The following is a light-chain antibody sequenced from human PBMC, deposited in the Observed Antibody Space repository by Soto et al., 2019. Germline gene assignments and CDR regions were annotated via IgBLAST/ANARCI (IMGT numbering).Light chain of an antibody. CDR1: QPITNGY. Sequence: EIVLTQSPATLSLSPGERATLSCRVSQPITNGYLAWYQEKPGQAPRLLIYGASNRASGIPDRFTGSGSGTDFALTISRLEPAYFAVYWCQHYDGSPPWAFGPGTKVE. J-gene: IGKJ1*01. V-gene: IGKV3-20*01. CDR3: QHYDGSPPWA. CDR2: GAS.